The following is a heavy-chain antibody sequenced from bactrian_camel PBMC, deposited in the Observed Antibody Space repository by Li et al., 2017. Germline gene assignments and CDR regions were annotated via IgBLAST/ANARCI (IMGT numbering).Heavy chain of an antibody. Sequence: HVQLVESGGGSVQSGGSLRLSCLGSEYIFNNYCMGWFRQAPGKGLEWVASLYTALGSTYYADSVKGRFTISGDKTKRTLYLQTDMLRTEDTAVYFCAAGKVVRVSTPWERYHYGMDYWGKGTQVTVS. CDR2: LYTALGST. CDR1: EYIFNNYC. V-gene: IGHV3-2*01. D-gene: IGHD1*01. J-gene: IGHJ7*01.